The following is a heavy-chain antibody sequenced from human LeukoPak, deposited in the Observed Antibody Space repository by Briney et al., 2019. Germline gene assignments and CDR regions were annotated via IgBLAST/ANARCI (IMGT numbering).Heavy chain of an antibody. CDR3: ARDRHDYTHYFDF. CDR2: IKQDGSEK. CDR1: GFTFSTYW. D-gene: IGHD4-11*01. V-gene: IGHV3-7*01. Sequence: GGSLRLSCAASGFTFSTYWMSWVRQAPGKGLEWVANIKQDGSEKYYVDSVKGRFTISRDNAKNSLYLQMNSLRAEDTAVYYCARDRHDYTHYFDFWGQGTPVTVSS. J-gene: IGHJ4*02.